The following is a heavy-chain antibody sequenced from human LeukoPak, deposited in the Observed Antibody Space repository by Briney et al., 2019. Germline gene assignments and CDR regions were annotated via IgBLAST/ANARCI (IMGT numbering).Heavy chain of an antibody. J-gene: IGHJ6*03. D-gene: IGHD5-18*01. CDR3: AKDRGYSYGYMDV. Sequence: GGSLRLSCAASGFTFSSYGMHWVRQAPGKGLEWVAVIWYDGSNKYYADSVKGRFTISRDNSKNTLYLQMNSPRAEDTAVYYCAKDRGYSYGYMDVWGKGTTVTVSS. CDR1: GFTFSSYG. V-gene: IGHV3-33*06. CDR2: IWYDGSNK.